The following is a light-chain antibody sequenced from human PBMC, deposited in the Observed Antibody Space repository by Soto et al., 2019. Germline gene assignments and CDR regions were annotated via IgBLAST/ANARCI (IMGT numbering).Light chain of an antibody. CDR3: QQRSNSTWT. J-gene: IGKJ1*01. Sequence: EIVLTQSPATLSLSPGERATLSCRASQSVSSYLAWYQQKPGQAPRLLIYDASNRATGIPARFSGSGSGTDFTLTISSLEPEDFAFYYCQQRSNSTWTFGQGTKVEIK. CDR2: DAS. CDR1: QSVSSY. V-gene: IGKV3-11*01.